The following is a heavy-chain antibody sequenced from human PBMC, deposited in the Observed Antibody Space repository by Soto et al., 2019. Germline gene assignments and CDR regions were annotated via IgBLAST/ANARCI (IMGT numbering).Heavy chain of an antibody. Sequence: SETLSLTCAVYGGSFIGYYWSWIRQPPGKGLEWIGEINHSGSTNYNPSLKSRVTISVDTSKNQFSLKLSSVTAADTAVYYCAKSGIYYYYGMDVWGQGTTVTV. CDR2: INHSGST. CDR1: GGSFIGYY. V-gene: IGHV4-34*01. D-gene: IGHD1-26*01. J-gene: IGHJ6*02. CDR3: AKSGIYYYYGMDV.